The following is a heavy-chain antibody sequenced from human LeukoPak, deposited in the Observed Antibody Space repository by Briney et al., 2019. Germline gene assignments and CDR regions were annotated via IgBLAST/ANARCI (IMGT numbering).Heavy chain of an antibody. V-gene: IGHV5-10-1*01. Sequence: GESLKISCKGSGYSFTSYWISWVRQMPGKGLEWMGRIDPSDSYTNYSPSSQGHVTISADKSISTAYLQWSSLKASDTAMYYCARLTVVVPAAHYYYYGMDVWGKGTTVTVSS. D-gene: IGHD2-2*01. J-gene: IGHJ6*04. CDR1: GYSFTSYW. CDR2: IDPSDSYT. CDR3: ARLTVVVPAAHYYYYGMDV.